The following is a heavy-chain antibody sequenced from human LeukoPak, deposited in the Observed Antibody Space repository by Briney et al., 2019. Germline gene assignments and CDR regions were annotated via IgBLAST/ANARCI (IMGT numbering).Heavy chain of an antibody. J-gene: IGHJ6*03. V-gene: IGHV4-30-2*01. CDR2: IYHSGST. CDR1: GGSISSGGYY. Sequence: SETLSLTCTVSGGSISSGGYYWSWIRQPPGKGLEWIGYIYHSGSTYYNPSLKSRVTISVDRSKNQFSLNLTSVTAADTAVYYCARGEYYYYMDVWGKGTTVTVSS. CDR3: ARGEYYYYMDV.